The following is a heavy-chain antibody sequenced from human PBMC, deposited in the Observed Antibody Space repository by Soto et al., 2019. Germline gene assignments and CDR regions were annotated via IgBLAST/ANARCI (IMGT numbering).Heavy chain of an antibody. V-gene: IGHV4-34*01. D-gene: IGHD2-2*02. J-gene: IGHJ6*02. CDR3: ARGPRGYCSSTSCYTHYYYGMDV. CDR1: GGSFSGYY. Sequence: SETLSLTCAVYGGSFSGYYWSWIRQPPGKGLEWIGEINHSGSTNYNPSLKSRVTISVDTSKNQFSLKLSSVTAADTAVYYCARGPRGYCSSTSCYTHYYYGMDVWGQGTTVT. CDR2: INHSGST.